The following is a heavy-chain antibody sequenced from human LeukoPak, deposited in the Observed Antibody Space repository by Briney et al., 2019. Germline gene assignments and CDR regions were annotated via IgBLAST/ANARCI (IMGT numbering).Heavy chain of an antibody. CDR3: ARDRGTDYDILTGYDY. CDR1: GFTVSSNY. D-gene: IGHD3-9*01. J-gene: IGHJ4*02. CDR2: IYSGGIT. V-gene: IGHV3-66*01. Sequence: SGGSLRLSCAASGFTVSSNYMSWVRQAPGKGLEWVSLIYSGGITYYADSVKGRFTISRDNSKNTLYLQMNSLRVEDTAVYYCARDRGTDYDILTGYDYWGQGTLVTVSS.